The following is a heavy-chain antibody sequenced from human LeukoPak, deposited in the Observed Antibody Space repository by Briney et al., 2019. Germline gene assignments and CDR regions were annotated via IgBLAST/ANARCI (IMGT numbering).Heavy chain of an antibody. CDR1: GFPFSVFA. J-gene: IGHJ4*02. D-gene: IGHD3-3*01. CDR2: ISGSGGST. V-gene: IGHV3-23*01. CDR3: AKRGRVLRFLEWLSSFDY. Sequence: GGSLRLSCAASGFPFSVFAMSWVRQAPGKGLEWVSGISGSGGSTYYADSVKGRFTISRDNSENTLHLQMNSLRAEDTAVYYCAKRGRVLRFLEWLSSFDYWGQGTLVTVSS.